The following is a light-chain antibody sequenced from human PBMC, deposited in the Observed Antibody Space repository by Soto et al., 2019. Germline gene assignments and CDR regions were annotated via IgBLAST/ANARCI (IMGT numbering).Light chain of an antibody. CDR2: EAT. CDR1: CSDVGNYNL. Sequence: QSALTQPASVSGSPGQSITVSCNGTCSDVGNYNLVSWYQQYPGKAPKLMIYEATKRPSGVSNRFSASKSGNTASLTISGLQADDEADYYCCSYAGISSFYVFGTGTKLTVL. J-gene: IGLJ1*01. V-gene: IGLV2-23*01. CDR3: CSYAGISSFYV.